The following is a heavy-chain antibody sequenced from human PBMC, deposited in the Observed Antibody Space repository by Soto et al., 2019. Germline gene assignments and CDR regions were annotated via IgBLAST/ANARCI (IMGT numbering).Heavy chain of an antibody. Sequence: ASVKVSCKASGYTFTSYGISWVRQAPGQGLEWMGWISTYNGNTNYAQKLQGRVTMTTDTSTSTAYMELRSLRSDDTAVYYCARVVYYYILTGRGGNWFDPWGQGTLVTGSS. J-gene: IGHJ5*02. D-gene: IGHD3-9*01. CDR2: ISTYNGNT. CDR1: GYTFTSYG. V-gene: IGHV1-18*01. CDR3: ARVVYYYILTGRGGNWFDP.